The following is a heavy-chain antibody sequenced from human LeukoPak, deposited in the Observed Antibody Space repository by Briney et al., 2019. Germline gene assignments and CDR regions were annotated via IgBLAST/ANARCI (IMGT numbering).Heavy chain of an antibody. Sequence: GGSLRLSCAASGFTFSSYAMSWVRQAPGKGLEWVSAISGSGGSAYYADSVKGRFTISRDNSKNTLYLQMNSLRGEDTAVYYCASYDSSGYYYVPLDYWGQGTLVTVSS. J-gene: IGHJ4*02. V-gene: IGHV3-23*01. CDR1: GFTFSSYA. D-gene: IGHD3-22*01. CDR2: ISGSGGSA. CDR3: ASYDSSGYYYVPLDY.